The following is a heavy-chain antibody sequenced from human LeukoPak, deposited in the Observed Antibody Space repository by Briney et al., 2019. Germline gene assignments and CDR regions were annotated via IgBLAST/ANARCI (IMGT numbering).Heavy chain of an antibody. D-gene: IGHD6-13*01. J-gene: IGHJ5*02. CDR2: MNPNSGNT. CDR1: GYTFTSYD. V-gene: IGHV1-8*01. Sequence: ASVKVSCKASGYTFTSYDINWVRQATGQGLEWMGWMNPNSGNTGYAQKFQGRVTMTRNTSISTAYMELSSLRSEDTAVYYCATGVAAAGRNWFDPWGQGTLVTVSS. CDR3: ATGVAAAGRNWFDP.